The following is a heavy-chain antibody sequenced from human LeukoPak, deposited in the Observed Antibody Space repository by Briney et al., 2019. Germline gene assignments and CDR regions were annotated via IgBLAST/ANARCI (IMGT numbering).Heavy chain of an antibody. V-gene: IGHV3-30*04. Sequence: GGSLRLSCAASGFTFSSYAMHWVRQAPGKGLEGVAVISYDGSNKYYADSVKGRFTISRDNSKNTLYLQMNSLRAEDTAVYYCASPTVAGTPYFDYWGQGTLVTVSS. J-gene: IGHJ4*02. CDR2: ISYDGSNK. CDR1: GFTFSSYA. CDR3: ASPTVAGTPYFDY. D-gene: IGHD6-19*01.